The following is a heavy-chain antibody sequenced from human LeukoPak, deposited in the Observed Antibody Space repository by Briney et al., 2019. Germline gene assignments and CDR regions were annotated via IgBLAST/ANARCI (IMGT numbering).Heavy chain of an antibody. CDR3: ATSPPGYSSGWYDY. Sequence: ASVKVSCKVSGYTLTELSMHWVRQAPGKGLEWMGGFDPEDGETICAQKFQGRVTMTEDTSTDTAYMELSSLRSEDTAVYYCATSPPGYSSGWYDYWGQGTLVTVSS. CDR1: GYTLTELS. V-gene: IGHV1-24*01. J-gene: IGHJ4*02. CDR2: FDPEDGET. D-gene: IGHD6-19*01.